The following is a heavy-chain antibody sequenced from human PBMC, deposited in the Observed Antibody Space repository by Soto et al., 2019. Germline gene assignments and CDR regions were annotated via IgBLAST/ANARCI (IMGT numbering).Heavy chain of an antibody. CDR3: AKSPNNEYGDYDLLFDY. J-gene: IGHJ4*02. CDR1: GFTFSSFA. D-gene: IGHD4-17*01. V-gene: IGHV3-23*01. CDR2: ISGSGGST. Sequence: GRSLRLSCAASGFTFSSFAMSWVRQAPGKGLEWVSAISGSGGSTYYADSVKGRFTISRDNSKNTLYLQMNSLRAEDTAVYYCAKSPNNEYGDYDLLFDYWGQGTLVTVSS.